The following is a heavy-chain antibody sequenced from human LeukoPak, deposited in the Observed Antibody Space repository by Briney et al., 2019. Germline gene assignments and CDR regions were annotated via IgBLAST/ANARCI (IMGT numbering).Heavy chain of an antibody. CDR2: ISSDGANI. V-gene: IGHV3-64D*09. D-gene: IGHD6-19*01. CDR1: GFTFSGYT. CDR3: HSSAWYGAFDV. Sequence: GGSLRLSCSASGFTFSGYTMHWVRQAPGKGLEYVSTISSDGANIYIADSVRDRFTISRDNAKHTLYLQMSSLRAEDTAIYYCHSSAWYGAFDVWGQGTMVTVSS. J-gene: IGHJ3*01.